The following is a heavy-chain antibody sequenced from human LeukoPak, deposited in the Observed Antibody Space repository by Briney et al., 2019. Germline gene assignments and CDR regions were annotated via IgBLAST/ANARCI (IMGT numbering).Heavy chain of an antibody. CDR1: GVSISSYY. Sequence: SETLSLTCTVSGVSISSYYWSWMRQPPGKGLEWMGYIWPSGGTNYNPSLKSRLTISVDTSKNQFSLKLSSVTAADTAVYYCARWYYGSGSWVLDYWGQGTLVTVSS. J-gene: IGHJ4*02. D-gene: IGHD3-10*01. V-gene: IGHV4-4*08. CDR3: ARWYYGSGSWVLDY. CDR2: IWPSGGT.